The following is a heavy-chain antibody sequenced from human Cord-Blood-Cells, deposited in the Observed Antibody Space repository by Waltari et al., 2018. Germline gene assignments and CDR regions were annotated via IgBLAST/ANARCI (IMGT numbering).Heavy chain of an antibody. CDR2: INHSGST. Sequence: QVQLQQWGAGLLKPSETLSLPRAVYGGSFSGYYWSWIRQPPGKGLEWIGEINHSGSTNYNPSLKSRVTISVDTSKNQFSLKLSSVTAADTAVYYCARGIAVAGDAFDIWGQGTMVTVSS. V-gene: IGHV4-34*01. J-gene: IGHJ3*02. D-gene: IGHD6-19*01. CDR3: ARGIAVAGDAFDI. CDR1: GGSFSGYY.